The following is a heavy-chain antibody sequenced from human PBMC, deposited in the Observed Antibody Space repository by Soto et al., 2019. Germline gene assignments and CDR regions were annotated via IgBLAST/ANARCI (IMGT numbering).Heavy chain of an antibody. CDR3: ARVDGTY. CDR2: INAGNGNT. CDR1: GYTFSSYA. J-gene: IGHJ4*02. V-gene: IGHV1-3*05. Sequence: QVQLVQSGAEEKKPGASVKVSCKASGYTFSSYAIHWVRQAPGQGLEWMGWINAGNGNTKYSQKFQGRVTITRDTSASTAYMELNSLRSEETAVYYCARVDGTYWGQGTLVTVSS. D-gene: IGHD1-26*01.